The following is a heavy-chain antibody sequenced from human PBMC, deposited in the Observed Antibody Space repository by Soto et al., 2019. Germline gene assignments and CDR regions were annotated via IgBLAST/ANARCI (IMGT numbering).Heavy chain of an antibody. CDR2: MSPNTGTI. Sequence: ASVKVSCKASGYTFTSYDINWVRQATGQGPEWMGWMSPNTGTIVYAQKFQGRVTTTRNTSTSTAYMTLSSLRSEDTAVYYCARDRPGIKTYEAFDIWGQGTTVTVSS. V-gene: IGHV1-8*01. D-gene: IGHD1-20*01. J-gene: IGHJ3*02. CDR3: ARDRPGIKTYEAFDI. CDR1: GYTFTSYD.